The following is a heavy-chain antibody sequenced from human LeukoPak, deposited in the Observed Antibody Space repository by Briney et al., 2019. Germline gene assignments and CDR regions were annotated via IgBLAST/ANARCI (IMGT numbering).Heavy chain of an antibody. J-gene: IGHJ4*02. CDR1: GFTLDDYA. CDR3: EKGGYNTISGPFDD. Sequence: GGSLRLSCVASGFTLDDYAIHWVRLVPGKGLEWVTGINWNSDTIGYAESVKGRFTITNDNAKNSLYLIMNSMRADHCALYCSEKGGYNTISGPFDDWGQGTLVTVSS. V-gene: IGHV3-9*01. CDR2: INWNSDTI. D-gene: IGHD3-10*01.